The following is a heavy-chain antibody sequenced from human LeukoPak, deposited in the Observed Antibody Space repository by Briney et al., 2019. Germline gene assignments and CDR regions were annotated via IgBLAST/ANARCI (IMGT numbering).Heavy chain of an antibody. Sequence: SETLSLTCAVSGYSISSGYYWAWIPQPPGKGLEWFGSIYHSGRAHYNPSLKSRVTISVDTSKNQFSLKLSTVTAADTAVYYCARHVNTDYDFWSGYPSYYFAYWGQGTLVTVSS. CDR3: ARHVNTDYDFWSGYPSYYFAY. D-gene: IGHD3-3*01. CDR2: IYHSGRA. CDR1: GYSISSGYY. J-gene: IGHJ4*02. V-gene: IGHV4-38-2*01.